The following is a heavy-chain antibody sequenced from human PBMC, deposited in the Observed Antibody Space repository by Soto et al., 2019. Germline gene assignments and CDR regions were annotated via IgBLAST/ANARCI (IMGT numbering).Heavy chain of an antibody. J-gene: IGHJ5*02. Sequence: GGSLRLSCAASGFTVSSNYMSWVRQAPGKGLEWVSVIYSGGSTYYADSVKGRFTISRDNSKNTLYLQMNSLRAEDTAVYYCARGLTSIAARPWFDPWGQGTLVTVSS. D-gene: IGHD6-6*01. CDR1: GFTVSSNY. CDR3: ARGLTSIAARPWFDP. V-gene: IGHV3-53*01. CDR2: IYSGGST.